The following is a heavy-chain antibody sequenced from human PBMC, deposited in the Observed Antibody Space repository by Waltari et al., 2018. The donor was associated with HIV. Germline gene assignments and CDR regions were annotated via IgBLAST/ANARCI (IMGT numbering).Heavy chain of an antibody. CDR3: ARGPSSGWSWFDP. CDR2: IGSLQNFI. V-gene: IGHV3-21*01. Sequence: EVRLLESGGGLVRQGGSLRLSCAASGFRFSDDNMNWVRQGPGKGLEWVASIGSLQNFIHYADSVKGRFTVSRDNAKNSLYLQMNSLTAEDTAVYYCARGPSSGWSWFDPWGQGTLVTVSS. D-gene: IGHD6-19*01. J-gene: IGHJ5*02. CDR1: GFRFSDDN.